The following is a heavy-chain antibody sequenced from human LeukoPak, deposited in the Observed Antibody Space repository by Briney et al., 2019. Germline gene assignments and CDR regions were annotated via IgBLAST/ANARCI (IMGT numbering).Heavy chain of an antibody. CDR1: GYTFTSYA. Sequence: GASVKVSCKASGYTFTSYAMHRVRQAPGQRLEWMGWINAGNGNTKYSQKFQGRVTITRDTSASTAYMELSSLRSEDTAVYYCARVTMVRGVIIFDYWGQGTLVTVSS. CDR2: INAGNGNT. CDR3: ARVTMVRGVIIFDY. J-gene: IGHJ4*02. D-gene: IGHD3-10*01. V-gene: IGHV1-3*01.